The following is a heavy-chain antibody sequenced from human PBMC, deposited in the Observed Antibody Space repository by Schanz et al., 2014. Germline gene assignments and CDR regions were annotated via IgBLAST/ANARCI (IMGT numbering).Heavy chain of an antibody. V-gene: IGHV1-2*04. J-gene: IGHJ6*02. CDR2: INPNTGGT. CDR3: ARDDKAYYDGMDV. Sequence: QVQLVQSGAEVKKPGASVKVSCKASGYTFTSYGINWVRQAPGQGLEWMGWINPNTGGTNFAQKFQGWVTVTRDTSISTVYMELSRVTYEDTAVYYCARDDKAYYDGMDVWGQGTTVTVSS. CDR1: GYTFTSYG. D-gene: IGHD3-22*01.